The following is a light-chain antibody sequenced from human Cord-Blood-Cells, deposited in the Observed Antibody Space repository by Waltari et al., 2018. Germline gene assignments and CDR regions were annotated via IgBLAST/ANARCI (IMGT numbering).Light chain of an antibody. V-gene: IGLV1-36*01. Sequence: QSVLTQPPSVSEAPRQRVTISCSGSSSNIGKNAVNWYQQIPGKAPKLLIYYDDLLPSGVSDRFSGSKSGTSASLAISGLQSEDEADYYCAAWDDSLNGWVFGGGTKLTVL. CDR3: AAWDDSLNGWV. J-gene: IGLJ3*02. CDR1: SSNIGKNA. CDR2: YDD.